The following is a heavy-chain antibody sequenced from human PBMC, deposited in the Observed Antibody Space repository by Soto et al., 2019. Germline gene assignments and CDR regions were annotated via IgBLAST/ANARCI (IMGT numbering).Heavy chain of an antibody. Sequence: QVQVVESGGGVVQPGRSLRLSCAASGFPVSTYSMYWIRQAPGKGLEWVALISYDGTKKDYADSVKGRFTISRDNSKNTLYLQMNSLRTDDTAVYYCVRCWGTGDGSDLGYNWFNPWGLGTLVTVSS. V-gene: IGHV3-30-3*01. CDR2: ISYDGTKK. J-gene: IGHJ5*02. CDR3: VRCWGTGDGSDLGYNWFNP. CDR1: GFPVSTYS. D-gene: IGHD3-16*01.